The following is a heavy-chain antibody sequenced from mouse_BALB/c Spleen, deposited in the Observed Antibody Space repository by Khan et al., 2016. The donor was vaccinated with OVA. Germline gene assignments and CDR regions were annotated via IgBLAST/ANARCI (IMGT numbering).Heavy chain of an antibody. CDR3: ARLLINFDY. J-gene: IGHJ2*01. D-gene: IGHD2-1*01. V-gene: IGHV1S81*02. CDR1: GYTLTSYW. CDR2: INPSNGRT. Sequence: QVQLQQPGADLVNPGASVNLSCKASGYTLTSYWMHWVKQRPGQGLEWIGEINPSNGRTNYNEKFKSKATLTVDKSSSTAYMQLSSPTSEDSVVYYCARLLINFDYWGQGTTLTVSS.